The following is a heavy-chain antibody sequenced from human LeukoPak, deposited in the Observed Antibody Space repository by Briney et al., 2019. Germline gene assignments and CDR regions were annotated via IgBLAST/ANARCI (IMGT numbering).Heavy chain of an antibody. J-gene: IGHJ4*02. CDR3: ARGASRADY. V-gene: IGHV3-7*01. CDR1: GFTFSNYW. Sequence: GGSLRLSCVGSGFTFSNYWITWVRQAPGKGLEWVANIAQDGSEKYYVDSVRGRFTISRDNAKNSLYLQMNSLRAEDTAVYYCARGASRADYWGQGTLVTVSS. CDR2: IAQDGSEK.